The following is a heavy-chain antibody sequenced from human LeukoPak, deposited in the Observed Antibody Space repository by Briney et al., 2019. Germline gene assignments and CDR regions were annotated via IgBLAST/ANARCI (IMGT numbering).Heavy chain of an antibody. CDR3: ARDLTTLIDYYDSSGPIDY. CDR2: IKQDGSEK. CDR1: GFTFSSYL. Sequence: GGSLRLSCAASGFTFSSYLISWVRQAPGKGLAWVANIKQDGSEKYYVDSVKGRFTISRDNAKNSPYLQMNSLRAEDTAVYYCARDLTTLIDYYDSSGPIDYWGQGTLVTVSS. D-gene: IGHD3-22*01. J-gene: IGHJ4*02. V-gene: IGHV3-7*01.